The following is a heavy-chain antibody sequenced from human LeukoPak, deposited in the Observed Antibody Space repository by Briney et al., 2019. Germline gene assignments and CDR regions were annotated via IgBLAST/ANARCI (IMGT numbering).Heavy chain of an antibody. J-gene: IGHJ4*02. D-gene: IGHD1-26*01. CDR2: ISSSSSYI. Sequence: GGSLRLSCAASGFTFSSYSMNWVRQAPGKGLEWVSSISSSSSYIYYADSVKGRFTISRDNSKNTLYLQMNSLRAEDTAVYYCAKGSRVGARGSIDYWGQGTLVTVSS. CDR3: AKGSRVGARGSIDY. CDR1: GFTFSSYS. V-gene: IGHV3-21*04.